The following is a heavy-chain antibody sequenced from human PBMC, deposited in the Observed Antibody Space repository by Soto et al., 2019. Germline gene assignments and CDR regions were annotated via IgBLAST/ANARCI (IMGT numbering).Heavy chain of an antibody. CDR2: IYHSGST. J-gene: IGHJ4*02. V-gene: IGHV4-4*02. D-gene: IGHD6-13*01. CDR3: ARGRAGIAAAGTTPFDY. Sequence: QVQLQESGPGLVKPSGTLSLTCAVSGGSISSSNWWSWVRQPPGKGLEWIGEIYHSGSTNYNPSLKSRVTLSVDKSKNQFSLKLSSVTAADTAVYYCARGRAGIAAAGTTPFDYWGQGTLVTVSS. CDR1: GGSISSSNW.